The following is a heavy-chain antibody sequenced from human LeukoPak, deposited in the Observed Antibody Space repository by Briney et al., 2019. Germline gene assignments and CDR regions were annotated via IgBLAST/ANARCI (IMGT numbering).Heavy chain of an antibody. Sequence: GGSLRLSCAASGFTFSSYGMHWVRQAPGKGLEWVAFIRYDGSNKYYADSVKGRFTISRDNAKNSLYLQMNSLRAEDTAVYYCARDQVTIFGVVTPNFDYWGEGTLVTVSS. CDR2: IRYDGSNK. D-gene: IGHD3-3*01. V-gene: IGHV3-30*02. J-gene: IGHJ4*02. CDR1: GFTFSSYG. CDR3: ARDQVTIFGVVTPNFDY.